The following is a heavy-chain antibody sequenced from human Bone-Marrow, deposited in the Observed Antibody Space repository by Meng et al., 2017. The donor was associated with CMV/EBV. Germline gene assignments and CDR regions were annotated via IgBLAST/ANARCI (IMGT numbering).Heavy chain of an antibody. CDR1: GYNFPTYW. V-gene: IGHV5-10-1*01. D-gene: IGHD6-19*01. CDR2: IDPADSYT. J-gene: IGHJ4*02. Sequence: CKGCGYNFPTYWISWVRQMPGKGLEWMGRIDPADSYTNYNPSFQGHVTISADKSITTAYRQWSSLKASDTAMYYCARLRSSGWFLEYWGQGTLVTVSS. CDR3: ARLRSSGWFLEY.